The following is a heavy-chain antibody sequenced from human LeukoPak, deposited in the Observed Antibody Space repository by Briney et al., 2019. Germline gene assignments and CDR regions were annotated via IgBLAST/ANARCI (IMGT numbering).Heavy chain of an antibody. V-gene: IGHV1-8*02. CDR1: GYTFTSYD. D-gene: IGHD3-10*01. CDR2: MNPNSGNT. Sequence: ASVTVSCKASGYTFTSYDINWVRQPTPQGLEWMGWMNPNSGNTGYAQKFQGRVTITRNTSINKPYMELSSLRSEDTPVYYCARDRGGSGPWLFSYCGQRNLVTVSS. CDR3: ARDRGGSGPWLFSY. J-gene: IGHJ4*02.